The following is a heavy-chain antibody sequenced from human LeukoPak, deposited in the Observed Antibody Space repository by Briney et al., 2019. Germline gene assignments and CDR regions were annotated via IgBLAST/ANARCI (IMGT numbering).Heavy chain of an antibody. D-gene: IGHD6-19*01. CDR1: GYTFTCYY. Sequence: ASVKVSCKASGYTFTCYYLHWVRQAPGQGLEWMGWINFNSGGTKYAQEFQGRVTMTRDKAIRKAYMEMSRRREDETGVDECERASTFGSSDWYRYYFDYWGQGTLVTVSS. J-gene: IGHJ4*02. V-gene: IGHV1-2*02. CDR2: INFNSGGT. CDR3: ERASTFGSSDWYRYYFDY.